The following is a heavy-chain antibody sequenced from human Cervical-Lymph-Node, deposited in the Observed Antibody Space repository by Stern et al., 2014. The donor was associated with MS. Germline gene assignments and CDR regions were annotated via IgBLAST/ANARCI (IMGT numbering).Heavy chain of an antibody. D-gene: IGHD6-19*01. CDR3: ARIWGSSDWYSGYFDH. Sequence: QVTLKESGPAVVKPTQTLTLTCTFSGFSLTTSGMSVSWIRQPTGKALEWLALGDLEDDKFYASSLKTRLTISKDTSKNQVVLTMTNMDPVDTATYYCARIWGSSDWYSGYFDHWGQGALVIVSA. J-gene: IGHJ4*02. CDR2: GDLEDDK. CDR1: GFSLTTSGMS. V-gene: IGHV2-70*01.